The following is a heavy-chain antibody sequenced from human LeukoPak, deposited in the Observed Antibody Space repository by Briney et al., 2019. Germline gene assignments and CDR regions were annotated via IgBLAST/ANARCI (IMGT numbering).Heavy chain of an antibody. D-gene: IGHD2-2*01. Sequence: GGSLRLSCAASGFTFSSYSMNWVRQAPGKGLEWVSAISGSGGSTYYADSVKGRFTISRDNSKNTLYLQMNSLRAEDTAVYYCANYGYQYYFDYWGQGTLVTVSS. CDR2: ISGSGGST. CDR3: ANYGYQYYFDY. J-gene: IGHJ4*02. CDR1: GFTFSSYS. V-gene: IGHV3-23*01.